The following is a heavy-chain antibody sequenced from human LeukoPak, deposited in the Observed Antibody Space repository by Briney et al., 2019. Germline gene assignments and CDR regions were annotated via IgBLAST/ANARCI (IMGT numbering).Heavy chain of an antibody. CDR3: ARDSDAFDI. CDR1: GFTFDDYA. Sequence: PGGSLRLSCAASGFTFDDYAMHWVRQAPGKGLEWVSGISWNSGSIGYADSVKGRFTISRDNAKNSLYLQMNSLRAEDTAVYYCARDSDAFDIWGQGTMVTVSS. J-gene: IGHJ3*02. CDR2: ISWNSGSI. V-gene: IGHV3-9*01.